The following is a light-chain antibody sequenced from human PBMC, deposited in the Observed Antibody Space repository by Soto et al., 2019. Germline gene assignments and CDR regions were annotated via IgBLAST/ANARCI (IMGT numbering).Light chain of an antibody. J-gene: IGLJ1*01. CDR2: SNN. Sequence: QSVLTQPPSASGTPGQRVTISCSGSSSNIGSNTVNWYQQLPGTAPKLLIYSNNQRPSGVPDRFSGSKSGTSASLDISGLQSEDGTDYYCAAWDDSLNGLYVFGTGTKVTVL. V-gene: IGLV1-44*01. CDR1: SSNIGSNT. CDR3: AAWDDSLNGLYV.